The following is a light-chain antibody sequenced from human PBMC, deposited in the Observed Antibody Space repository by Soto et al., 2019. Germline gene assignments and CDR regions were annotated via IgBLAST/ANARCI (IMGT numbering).Light chain of an antibody. CDR3: ATWDDRLSGRV. CDR1: SSNIGNNY. V-gene: IGLV1-47*02. J-gene: IGLJ3*02. CDR2: SNN. Sequence: QSVLTQPPSASETPGQRVTISCSGSSSNIGNNYVHWYQQLPGTAPKVLIYSNNQRPSGLPDRFSGSKSGTSASLAISRLRSEDEADYYCATWDDRLSGRVFGGGTKLTVL.